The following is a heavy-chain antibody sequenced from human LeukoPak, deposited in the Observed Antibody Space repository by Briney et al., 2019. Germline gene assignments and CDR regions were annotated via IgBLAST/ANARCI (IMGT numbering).Heavy chain of an antibody. Sequence: PGGSLRLSCAASGFTFSSYWMSWVRQAPGKGLEWVANIKQDGSEKYYVDSVKGRFTISRDNAKNSLYLQMNSLRAEDTAVYYCARDPGFWYSSSWYNYWGQGTLVSVSS. CDR2: IKQDGSEK. J-gene: IGHJ4*02. D-gene: IGHD6-13*01. V-gene: IGHV3-7*01. CDR1: GFTFSSYW. CDR3: ARDPGFWYSSSWYNY.